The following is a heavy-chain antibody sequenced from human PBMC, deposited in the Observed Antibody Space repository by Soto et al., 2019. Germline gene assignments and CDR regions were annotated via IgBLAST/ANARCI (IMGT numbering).Heavy chain of an antibody. CDR1: GGSISSGGYY. Sequence: SETLSLTCTVSGGSISSGGYYWSWIRQHPGKGLEWIGYIYYSGSTYYNPSLESRVTISVDTSKNQFSLKLSSVTAADTAVYYCAREGTAGAYYYYGMDVWGQVTTVTVSS. CDR2: IYYSGST. J-gene: IGHJ6*02. D-gene: IGHD1-1*01. CDR3: AREGTAGAYYYYGMDV. V-gene: IGHV4-31*03.